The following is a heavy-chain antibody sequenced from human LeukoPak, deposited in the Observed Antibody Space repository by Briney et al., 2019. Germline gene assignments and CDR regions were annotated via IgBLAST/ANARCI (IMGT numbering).Heavy chain of an antibody. V-gene: IGHV4-34*01. CDR3: ARVNYYDSSGYTNDY. D-gene: IGHD3-22*01. CDR1: GGSLSGYY. Sequence: SETLSLTCAVYGGSLSGYYWSWIRQPPGKGLEWIGEINYSGSSNYNPSLKSRVTISVDTSKNQFSLKLSSVTAADTAVYYCARVNYYDSSGYTNDYWGQGTLVTVSS. CDR2: INYSGSS. J-gene: IGHJ4*02.